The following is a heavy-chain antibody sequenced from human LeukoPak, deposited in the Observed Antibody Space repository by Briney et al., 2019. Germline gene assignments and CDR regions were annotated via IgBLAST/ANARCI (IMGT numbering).Heavy chain of an antibody. J-gene: IGHJ4*02. Sequence: SQTPFLTRTVSGGSISSYYWNWIREPPGKGPGGVGDIYYSGTTNYNPSLKSRVSMSVDTSKNQFSLKLSSVTAADTAVYYCARGRKYTSGYRVTELGSGYSDYWGQGTLVTVSS. D-gene: IGHD5-18*01. CDR3: ARGRKYTSGYRVTELGSGYSDY. V-gene: IGHV4-59*01. CDR2: IYYSGTT. CDR1: GGSISSYY.